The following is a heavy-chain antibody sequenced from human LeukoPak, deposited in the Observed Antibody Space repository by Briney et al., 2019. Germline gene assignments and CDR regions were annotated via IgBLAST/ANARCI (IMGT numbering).Heavy chain of an antibody. CDR3: AREGVTYYYDSSGYYNYGMDV. Sequence: SVKVSCKASGGTFSSYAISWVRQAPGQGLEWMGGIIPIFGTANYAQKFQGRVTITADESTSTAYMELSSLRSEDTAVYYCAREGVTYYYDSSGYYNYGMDVWGQGTTVTVSS. CDR1: GGTFSSYA. V-gene: IGHV1-69*13. J-gene: IGHJ6*02. D-gene: IGHD3-22*01. CDR2: IIPIFGTA.